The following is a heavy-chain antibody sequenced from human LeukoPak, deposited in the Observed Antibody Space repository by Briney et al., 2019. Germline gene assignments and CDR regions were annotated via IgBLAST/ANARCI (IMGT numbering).Heavy chain of an antibody. CDR2: INQDGSQT. V-gene: IGHV3-7*01. CDR3: ARDSSPRYSGYDWVY. D-gene: IGHD5-12*01. J-gene: IGHJ4*02. Sequence: GGSLRLSCTPSGFAFSDYWMSWVRQATGKGREWLAIINQDGSQTSYVDSVRGRFTVSRDNAKTSLYLQMNSLRADDTAVYYCARDSSPRYSGYDWVYWGRGTLVTVSS. CDR1: GFAFSDYW.